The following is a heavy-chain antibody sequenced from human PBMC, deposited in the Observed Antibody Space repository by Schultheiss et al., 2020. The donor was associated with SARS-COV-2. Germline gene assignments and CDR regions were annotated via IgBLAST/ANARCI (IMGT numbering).Heavy chain of an antibody. J-gene: IGHJ4*02. V-gene: IGHV4-30-4*08. CDR3: ARVFGVTGTDY. Sequence: SETLSLTCTVSGGSISSGGYYWSWIRQHPGKGLEWIGYIYHSGSTYYNPSLKSRITISLDTSKNQFSLKLRSVTAADTAVYYCARVFGVTGTDYWGQGTRVTVSS. D-gene: IGHD1-20*01. CDR2: IYHSGST. CDR1: GGSISSGGYY.